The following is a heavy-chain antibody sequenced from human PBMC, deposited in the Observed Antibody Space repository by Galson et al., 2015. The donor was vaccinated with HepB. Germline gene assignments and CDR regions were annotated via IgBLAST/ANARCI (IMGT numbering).Heavy chain of an antibody. CDR1: GGTFSSYA. V-gene: IGHV1-69*04. D-gene: IGHD1-26*01. J-gene: IGHJ4*02. CDR2: IIPILGIA. CDR3: ARDPGSGSYYGAIDY. Sequence: SVKVSCKASGGTFSSYAISWVRQAPGQGLEWMGRIIPILGIANYAQKFQGRVTITADKSTSTAYMELSSLRSEDTAVYYCARDPGSGSYYGAIDYWGQGTLVTVSS.